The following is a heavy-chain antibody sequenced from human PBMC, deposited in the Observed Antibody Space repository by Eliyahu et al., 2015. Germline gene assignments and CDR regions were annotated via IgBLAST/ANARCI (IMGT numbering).Heavy chain of an antibody. CDR3: AHRSNGDYFDTGFDS. CDR2: VFWDEDK. CDR1: GFXLXTSGXS. V-gene: IGHV2-5*02. J-gene: IGHJ5*01. Sequence: QITLKESGPALVRPTQTLTLTCTFSGFXLXTSGXSVGWIRQPPGXALEWLALVFWDEDKRYSPALRTRLSIARHTSRNQVVLTMTNMDVVDTATYYCAHRSNGDYFDTGFDSWGRGILVSVSS. D-gene: IGHD4-17*01.